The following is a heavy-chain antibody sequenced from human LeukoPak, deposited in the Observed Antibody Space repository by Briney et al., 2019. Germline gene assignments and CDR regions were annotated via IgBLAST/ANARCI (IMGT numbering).Heavy chain of an antibody. CDR2: ITNTGGSS. Sequence: GGSLRLSCAASGFTFDDYAMHWVRQAPGKGLEWVSTITNTGGSSYYADSVKGRFTISRDNSNNTLYLQMHSLRAEDTAVYYCARISGSGSNYYYYMDVWGKGTAVTISS. J-gene: IGHJ6*03. CDR3: ARISGSGSNYYYYMDV. CDR1: GFTFDDYA. D-gene: IGHD3-10*01. V-gene: IGHV3-23*01.